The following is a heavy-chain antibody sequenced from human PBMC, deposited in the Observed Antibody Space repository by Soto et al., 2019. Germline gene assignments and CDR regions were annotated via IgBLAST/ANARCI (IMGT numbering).Heavy chain of an antibody. D-gene: IGHD4-17*01. V-gene: IGHV3-23*01. CDR1: GLTFSRCA. CDR2: ISGSGSNT. J-gene: IGHJ4*02. Sequence: GGSLRLSCTASGLTFSRCAMSWVRQAPGKGLEWVSAISGSGSNTYYTDSVKGRFTISRDNSKNTLYLQMNSLRVEDTAAYYCAREEPFAAETKEPHSDHWGQRIPVAVS. CDR3: AREEPFAAETKEPHSDH.